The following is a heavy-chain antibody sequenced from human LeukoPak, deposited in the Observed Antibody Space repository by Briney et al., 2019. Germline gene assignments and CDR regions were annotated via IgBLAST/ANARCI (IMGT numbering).Heavy chain of an antibody. Sequence: GGSLRLSCAASGFTFSSYGMHWVRQAPGKGLEWVAVIWYDGSNKYYADSVKGRFTISRDNSKNTLYLQMNSLRAEDTAVYYCARDLDYGDVTPLYYWGQGTLVTVSS. V-gene: IGHV3-33*08. CDR3: ARDLDYGDVTPLYY. D-gene: IGHD4-17*01. CDR2: IWYDGSNK. CDR1: GFTFSSYG. J-gene: IGHJ4*02.